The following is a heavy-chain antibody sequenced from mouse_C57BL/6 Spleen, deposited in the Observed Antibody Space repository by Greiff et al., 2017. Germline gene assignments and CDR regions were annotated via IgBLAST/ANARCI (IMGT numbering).Heavy chain of an antibody. V-gene: IGHV5-17*01. Sequence: EVKVVESGGGLVKPGGSLKLSCAASGFTFSDYGMHWVRQAPEKGLEWVAYISSGSSTIYYADTVKGRFTIARDNAKNTLFLQMTSLRSEDTAMYYCARWTVTTEYYFDYWGQGTTLTVSS. CDR1: GFTFSDYG. CDR3: ARWTVTTEYYFDY. CDR2: ISSGSSTI. D-gene: IGHD2-2*01. J-gene: IGHJ2*01.